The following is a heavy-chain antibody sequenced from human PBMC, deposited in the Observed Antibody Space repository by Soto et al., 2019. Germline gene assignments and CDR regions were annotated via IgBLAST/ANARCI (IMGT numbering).Heavy chain of an antibody. J-gene: IGHJ3*02. Sequence: QVQLQESGPGLVKPSGTLSLTCAVSSGSISSSNWWSWVRQPPGKGLELIGEIYHSGSTNYNPSLTSRVTRSVDKSKNQFSLKLSSVTAADTAVYYCARARDFWSEDAFDIWGQGTMVTVSS. CDR1: SGSISSSNW. CDR2: IYHSGST. V-gene: IGHV4-4*02. CDR3: ARARDFWSEDAFDI. D-gene: IGHD3-3*01.